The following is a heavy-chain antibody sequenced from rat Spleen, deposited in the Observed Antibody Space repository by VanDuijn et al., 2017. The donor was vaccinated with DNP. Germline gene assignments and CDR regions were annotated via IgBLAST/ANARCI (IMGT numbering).Heavy chain of an antibody. Sequence: EVQLVESGGGLVQPGRSLKLSCTASGFTFSDYYMAWVRQAPTKGLEWVAAVSPSGGRYYYRDSVRGRFTISRYNAKSILYLQMDSLRSEDTATYDCARTGDFDYWGQGVMVTVSS. D-gene: IGHD5-1*01. CDR3: ARTGDFDY. CDR1: GFTFSDYY. J-gene: IGHJ2*01. CDR2: VSPSGGRY. V-gene: IGHV5-25*01.